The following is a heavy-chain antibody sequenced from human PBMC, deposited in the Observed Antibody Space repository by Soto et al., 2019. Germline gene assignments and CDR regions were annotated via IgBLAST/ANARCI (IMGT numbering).Heavy chain of an antibody. D-gene: IGHD3-16*01. Sequence: PVGSLRLSSPSSGFTFRRYGMSWVPQAPGKGLEWVSAISGSGDSTFYADSVKGRFTISRDNSKNTLYLQMNSLRAEDTAVYYCAKRAWGTYYFDYWGQGTLVTVSS. CDR1: GFTFRRYG. CDR2: ISGSGDST. V-gene: IGHV3-23*01. J-gene: IGHJ4*02. CDR3: AKRAWGTYYFDY.